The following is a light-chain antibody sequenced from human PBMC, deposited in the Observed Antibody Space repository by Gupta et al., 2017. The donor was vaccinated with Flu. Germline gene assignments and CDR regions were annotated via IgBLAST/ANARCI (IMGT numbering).Light chain of an antibody. J-gene: IGKJ1*01. V-gene: IGKV3-20*01. Sequence: EIVLTQSPGTLSLSPGERATLSCRASQSVSSSYLAWYQQKPGQAPRLLIYCASSRATGIPDRCSGSGSGTDFTLTISRLEPEDVAVYYCQQYGSSPRTFGQGTKVEIK. CDR1: QSVSSSY. CDR2: CAS. CDR3: QQYGSSPRT.